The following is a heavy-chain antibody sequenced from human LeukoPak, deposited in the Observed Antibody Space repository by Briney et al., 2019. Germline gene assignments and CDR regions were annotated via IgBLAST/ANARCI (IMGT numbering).Heavy chain of an antibody. D-gene: IGHD3-16*01. V-gene: IGHV3-23*01. CDR1: GFSFSNNA. Sequence: PGGSLRLSCAASGFSFSNNAMNWVRQAPGKGLEWVSAISGSGGSTYYADSVKGRFTISRDNSKSTLYLQMNSLRAEDTAVYYCAKDWGPLGWGQGTLVTVS. CDR2: ISGSGGST. J-gene: IGHJ4*02. CDR3: AKDWGPLG.